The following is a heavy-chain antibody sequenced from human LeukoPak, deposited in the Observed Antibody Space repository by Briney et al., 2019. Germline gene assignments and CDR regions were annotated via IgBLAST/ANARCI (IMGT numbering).Heavy chain of an antibody. CDR2: MNPNRGNT. CDR3: ARGWKGSSTSRMGGLYYYYYMDV. D-gene: IGHD2-2*01. Sequence: ASVTVSCKASGYTFTIYDINWVRQAPGQGLEWMGWMNPNRGNTGYAQKFQGRVTMTRNTSISTAYMELSSLRSEDTAVYYCARGWKGSSTSRMGGLYYYYYMDVWGKGTTVTVSS. V-gene: IGHV1-8*01. CDR1: GYTFTIYD. J-gene: IGHJ6*03.